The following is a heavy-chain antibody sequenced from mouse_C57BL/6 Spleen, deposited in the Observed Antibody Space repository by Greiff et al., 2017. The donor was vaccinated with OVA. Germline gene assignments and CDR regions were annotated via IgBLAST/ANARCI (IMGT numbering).Heavy chain of an antibody. CDR3: ARHDGSSHWYFDV. Sequence: EVQGVESGGDLVKPGGSLKLSCAASGFTFSSYGMSWVRQTPDKRLEWVATISSGGSYTYYPDSVKGRFTISRDNAKNTLYLQMSSLKSEDTAMYYCARHDGSSHWYFDVWGTGTTVTVSS. CDR1: GFTFSSYG. D-gene: IGHD1-1*01. J-gene: IGHJ1*03. CDR2: ISSGGSYT. V-gene: IGHV5-6*01.